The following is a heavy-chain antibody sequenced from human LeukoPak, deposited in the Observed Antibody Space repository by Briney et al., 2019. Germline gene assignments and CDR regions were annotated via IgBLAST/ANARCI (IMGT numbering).Heavy chain of an antibody. J-gene: IGHJ4*02. CDR1: GFTFSSYA. V-gene: IGHV3-23*01. CDR3: AKKVSGSPYYFDY. Sequence: GGSLRLSCAASGFTFSSYAMSWVRQAPGKGLEWVSGISGSGGNTYYADSVKGRFTISRDNSNNTLYLQMNSLRAEDTAVYYCAKKVSGSPYYFDYWGQGTLVTVSS. CDR2: ISGSGGNT. D-gene: IGHD1-14*01.